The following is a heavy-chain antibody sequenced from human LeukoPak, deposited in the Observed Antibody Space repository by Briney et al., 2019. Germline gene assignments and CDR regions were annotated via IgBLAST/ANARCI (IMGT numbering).Heavy chain of an antibody. J-gene: IGHJ4*02. CDR2: IKVDGCEK. CDR1: GFTFSNSW. V-gene: IGHV3-7*01. Sequence: GGSLRLSCIASGFTFSNSWLSWVRQAPGKGLEWVANIKVDGCEKYYVDSVKGRFTISRDNAKNSLCLQMNSLRAEDTAVYYCARIRWQPGRVFDYWGQGALVTVSS. CDR3: ARIRWQPGRVFDY. D-gene: IGHD5-24*01.